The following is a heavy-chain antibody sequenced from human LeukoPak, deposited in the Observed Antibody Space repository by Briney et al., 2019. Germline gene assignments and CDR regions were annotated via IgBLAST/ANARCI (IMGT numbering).Heavy chain of an antibody. Sequence: GGSLRLSCAASGFTFSGSAMHWVRQASGKGLEWVGRIRSKANSYATAYAASVKGRFTISRDDSKNTAYLQMNSLKTEDTAVYYCTASITIFGVSPPWGQGTLVTVSS. CDR2: IRSKANSYAT. V-gene: IGHV3-73*01. CDR3: TASITIFGVSPP. CDR1: GFTFSGSA. D-gene: IGHD3-3*01. J-gene: IGHJ5*02.